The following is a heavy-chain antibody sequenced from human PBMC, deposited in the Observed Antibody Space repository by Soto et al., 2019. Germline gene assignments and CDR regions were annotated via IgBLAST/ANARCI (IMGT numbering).Heavy chain of an antibody. CDR1: GGYISGSTSY. J-gene: IGHJ4*02. Sequence: PSETLSLTCTVSGGYISGSTSYWSWIRQPPGKGLEWIGYISHLENTFYNPSFQSRLTLSIDRSKNQFSLNLASLTTADTAVYYCARGGGYDPFDYWGQGTLVTVSS. CDR2: ISHLENT. V-gene: IGHV4-30-2*01. CDR3: ARGGGYDPFDY. D-gene: IGHD5-12*01.